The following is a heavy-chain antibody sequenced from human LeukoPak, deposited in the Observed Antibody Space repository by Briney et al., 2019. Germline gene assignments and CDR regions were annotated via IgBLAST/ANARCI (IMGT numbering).Heavy chain of an antibody. CDR2: IIPIFGTA. J-gene: IGHJ4*02. D-gene: IGHD6-13*01. CDR3: AIRGLVGIAAGSPNLCSDY. V-gene: IGHV1-69*05. CDR1: GDTFSSYA. Sequence: SVKVSCKASGDTFSSYAISWVRQAPGQGLEWMGGIIPIFGTANYAQKFQGRVTITTDESTSTAYMELSSLRSEDTAVYYCAIRGLVGIAAGSPNLCSDYWGKGTLVTVSS.